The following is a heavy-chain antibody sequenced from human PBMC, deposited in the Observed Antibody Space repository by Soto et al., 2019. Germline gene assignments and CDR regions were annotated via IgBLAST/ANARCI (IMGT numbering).Heavy chain of an antibody. J-gene: IGHJ6*01. V-gene: IGHV1-69*12. CDR2: IIPIFGTA. D-gene: IGHD5-18*01. Sequence: QVQLVQSGAEVKKPGSSVKVSCKASGGTFSSYAISWVRQAPGQGLEWMGGIIPIFGTANYAQKFQGRVTINADESTSTAYMELISLRSEDTAVYYCARDDVDTAMPYGMDVWGQGTTVTVSS. CDR3: ARDDVDTAMPYGMDV. CDR1: GGTFSSYA.